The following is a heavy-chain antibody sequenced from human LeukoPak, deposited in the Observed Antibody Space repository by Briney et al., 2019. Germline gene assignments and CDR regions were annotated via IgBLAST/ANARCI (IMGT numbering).Heavy chain of an antibody. Sequence: SETLSLTCAVYGGSFSGYYWSWIRQPPGKGLEWIGEINHSGSTNYNPSLKSRVTISVDTSKNQFSLKLSSVTAADTAVYYCARLYYYDSSGYYQHWFDPWGQGTLVTVSS. CDR1: GGSFSGYY. V-gene: IGHV4-34*01. D-gene: IGHD3-22*01. CDR3: ARLYYYDSSGYYQHWFDP. CDR2: INHSGST. J-gene: IGHJ5*02.